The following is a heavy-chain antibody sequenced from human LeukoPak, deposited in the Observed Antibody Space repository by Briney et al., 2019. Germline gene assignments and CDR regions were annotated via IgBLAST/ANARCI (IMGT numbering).Heavy chain of an antibody. V-gene: IGHV3-66*01. Sequence: GGSLRLSCAASGFTVSSNYMSWVRQAPGRGLEWVSVIYSGGSTYYADSVKGRFTISRDNSKNTLYLQMNSLRAEDTAVYYCARDRNGDDAFDIWGQGTMVTVSS. CDR2: IYSGGST. J-gene: IGHJ3*02. D-gene: IGHD1-1*01. CDR1: GFTVSSNY. CDR3: ARDRNGDDAFDI.